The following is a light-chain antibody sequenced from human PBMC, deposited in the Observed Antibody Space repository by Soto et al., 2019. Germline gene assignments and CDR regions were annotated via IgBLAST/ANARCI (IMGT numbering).Light chain of an antibody. Sequence: EIVLTQSPGTLSLSPGERATLSCRASQSVSSSYLAWYQHRPDQAPRLLIFGSSSRAAVIPDRFSGSGSGTDFTLTISRLEPEDFALYYCQQYGTSPHTFGQGTRVEIK. CDR3: QQYGTSPHT. CDR1: QSVSSSY. J-gene: IGKJ1*01. CDR2: GSS. V-gene: IGKV3-20*01.